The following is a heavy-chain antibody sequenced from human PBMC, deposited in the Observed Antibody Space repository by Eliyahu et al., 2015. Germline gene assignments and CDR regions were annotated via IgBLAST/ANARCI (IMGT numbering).Heavy chain of an antibody. V-gene: IGHV2-5*04. Sequence: QITLKESDPQLVKPTQTLTLTCTFSGVSLSTSGVRVAWVRQPPGQALEWLALISWNDDKRYNPFLTSRLAITKDTFRSQVVLRMTNMDPADTGTYYCVHSAWGHGGKSHYQYYGVDVWGQGTPVTVSS. CDR1: GVSLSTSGVR. CDR2: ISWNDDK. J-gene: IGHJ6*02. CDR3: VHSAWGHGGKSHYQYYGVDV. D-gene: IGHD1-26*01.